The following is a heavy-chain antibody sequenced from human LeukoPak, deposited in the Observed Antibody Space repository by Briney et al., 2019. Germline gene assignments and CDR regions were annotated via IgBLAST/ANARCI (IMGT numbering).Heavy chain of an antibody. J-gene: IGHJ3*02. CDR2: IRGPGGGGTT. Sequence: PGGSLRLSCAASGFTFTNNAMTWVRQPPGKGLQWVSTIRGPGGGGTTYYADSVKGRFSISRDNSKNTLYLQMDSLRAEDTAIYYCAKDRGLYGILTGYDDAFDIWGQGTMVTVSS. D-gene: IGHD3-9*01. V-gene: IGHV3-23*01. CDR3: AKDRGLYGILTGYDDAFDI. CDR1: GFTFTNNA.